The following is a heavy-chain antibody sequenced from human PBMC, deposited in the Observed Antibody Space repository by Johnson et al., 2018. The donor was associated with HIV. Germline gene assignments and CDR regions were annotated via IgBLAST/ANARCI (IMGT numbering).Heavy chain of an antibody. CDR3: ARDLGNWDSPRSAFDI. D-gene: IGHD1/OR15-1a*01. CDR1: GFTFSDYY. V-gene: IGHV3-11*04. CDR2: ISGSGIDI. Sequence: QVQLVESGRGVVQPGRSLKLSCGASGFTFSDYYMSWIRQAPGKGLEWVSYISGSGIDIYYADSVKGRFTISRDNAKNSLYLQMISLRAEDTAVYYCARDLGNWDSPRSAFDIWGQGTMVTVSS. J-gene: IGHJ3*02.